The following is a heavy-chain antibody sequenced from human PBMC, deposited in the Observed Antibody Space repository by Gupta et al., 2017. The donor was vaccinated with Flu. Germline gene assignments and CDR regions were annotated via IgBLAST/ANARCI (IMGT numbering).Heavy chain of an antibody. D-gene: IGHD3-22*01. V-gene: IGHV3-53*01. CDR2: IYSGGST. Sequence: VRQAPGKGLEWVSVIYSGGSTYYADSVKGRFTISRDNSKNTLYLQMNSLRAEDTAVYYCAREGITMIDAFDIWGQGTMVTVSS. J-gene: IGHJ3*02. CDR3: AREGITMIDAFDI.